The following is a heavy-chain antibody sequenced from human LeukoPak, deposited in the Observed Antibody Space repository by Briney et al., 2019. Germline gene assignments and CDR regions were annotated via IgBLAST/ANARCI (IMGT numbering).Heavy chain of an antibody. D-gene: IGHD5-18*01. CDR1: GGSISSGGYY. J-gene: IGHJ3*02. CDR2: IYYSGST. V-gene: IGHV4-31*03. Sequence: SETLSLTCTVSGGSISSGGYYWSWIRQHPGKGLEWIGYIYYSGSTYYNPSLKSRVTISVDTSKNQFSLKLSSVTAADTAVYYCARGRRLQRPDAFDIWGQGTMVTVSS. CDR3: ARGRRLQRPDAFDI.